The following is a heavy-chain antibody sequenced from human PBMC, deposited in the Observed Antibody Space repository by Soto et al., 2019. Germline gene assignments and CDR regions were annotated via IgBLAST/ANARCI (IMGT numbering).Heavy chain of an antibody. V-gene: IGHV1-69*12. J-gene: IGHJ5*02. CDR2: IIPIFGTA. CDR1: GGTFSSYA. CDR3: ANEDCISTSCPHWFDP. Sequence: QVQLVQSGAEVKKPGSSMKVSCKASGGTFSSYAISWVRQAPGQGLERMGGIIPIFGTANYAQKIQGRVTITADESTSTAYMELSSLRSEDTAVYYCANEDCISTSCPHWFDPWGQGTLVTVSS. D-gene: IGHD2-2*01.